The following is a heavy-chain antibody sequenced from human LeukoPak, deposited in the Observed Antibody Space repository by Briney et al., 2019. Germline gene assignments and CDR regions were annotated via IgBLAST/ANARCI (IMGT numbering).Heavy chain of an antibody. CDR2: IYYSGST. V-gene: IGHV4-39*01. CDR1: GGSISSSSYY. CDR3: ARLLYSSGWYYFDY. D-gene: IGHD6-19*01. Sequence: SGTLSLTCTVSGGSISSSSYYWGWIRQPPGKGLEWIGSIYYSGSTYYNPSLKSRVTISVDTSKNQFSLKLSSVTAADTAVYYCARLLYSSGWYYFDYWGQGTLVTVSS. J-gene: IGHJ4*02.